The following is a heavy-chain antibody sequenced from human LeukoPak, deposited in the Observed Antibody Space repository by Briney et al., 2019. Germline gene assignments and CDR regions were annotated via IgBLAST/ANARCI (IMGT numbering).Heavy chain of an antibody. D-gene: IGHD6-13*01. V-gene: IGHV1-24*01. CDR2: FDPEDGET. CDR3: ATDTIAAGNERGFDY. Sequence: ASVKVSCKVSGYTLTELSMHWVRQAPGKGLEWMGGFDPEDGETIYAQKFQGRVTMTEDTSTDTAYMELSSLRSEDTAVYYCATDTIAAGNERGFDYWGQGTLVTVSS. CDR1: GYTLTELS. J-gene: IGHJ4*02.